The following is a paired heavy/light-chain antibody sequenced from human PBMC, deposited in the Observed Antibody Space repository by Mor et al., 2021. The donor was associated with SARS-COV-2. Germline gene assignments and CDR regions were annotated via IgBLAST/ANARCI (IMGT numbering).Light chain of an antibody. Sequence: DIQMTQSPSSVSASVGDRVTITCRASQGISNWLAWYQQKPGKAPKLLIYAASSLQSGVPSRFSGSGSGTDFTLTISSLQPEDFATYYCQQAHSFPPWTFGQGTKVEIK. J-gene: IGKJ1*01. CDR3: QQAHSFPPWT. CDR1: QGISNW. CDR2: AAS. V-gene: IGKV1-12*01.
Heavy chain of an antibody. CDR3: ARVATDILTGYYLDY. CDR2: ISPYNGNS. D-gene: IGHD3-9*01. J-gene: IGHJ4*02. V-gene: IGHV1-18*01. CDR1: GYTFSSYG. Sequence: QVQLVQSGGEVKKPGASVKVSCKTSGYTFSSYGINWVRQAPGQGLEWMGWISPYNGNSNYAQNLQGRVTMTTDTSTSTAYMELRSLRSDDTAVYYCARVATDILTGYYLDYWGQGTLVTVSS.